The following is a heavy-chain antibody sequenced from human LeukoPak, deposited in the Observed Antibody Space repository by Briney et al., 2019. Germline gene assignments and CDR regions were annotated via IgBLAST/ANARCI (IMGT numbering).Heavy chain of an antibody. Sequence: ASVKVSCKASGYTFTSYYMHWVRQAPGQGLEWMGWINPNSGGTNYAQKFQGRVTMTRDTSISTAYMELSRLRSDDTAVYYCARVGRSDFRGANDYWGQGTLVTVSS. D-gene: IGHD3-10*01. J-gene: IGHJ4*02. CDR3: ARVGRSDFRGANDY. CDR2: INPNSGGT. V-gene: IGHV1-2*02. CDR1: GYTFTSYY.